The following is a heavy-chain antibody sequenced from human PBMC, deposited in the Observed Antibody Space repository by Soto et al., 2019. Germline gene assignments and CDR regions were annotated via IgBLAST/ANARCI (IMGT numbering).Heavy chain of an antibody. CDR3: AKDSGYSGYDVYDYYYGMDV. CDR2: TSYDGSNK. J-gene: IGHJ6*02. Sequence: QVQLVESGGGVVQPGRSLRLSCAASGFTFSLYGMHWVRQAPGKWLEWVAVTSYDGSNKYYADSVKGRFTISRYNSKNTLYLQMNSLRVEDTAVYYCAKDSGYSGYDVYDYYYGMDVWGQGTTVTVSS. D-gene: IGHD5-12*01. V-gene: IGHV3-30*18. CDR1: GFTFSLYG.